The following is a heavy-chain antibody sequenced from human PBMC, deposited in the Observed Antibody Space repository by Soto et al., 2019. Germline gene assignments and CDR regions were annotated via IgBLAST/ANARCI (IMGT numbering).Heavy chain of an antibody. D-gene: IGHD7-27*01. V-gene: IGHV4-59*01. CDR1: DGSISSYY. CDR2: IYYSGST. CDR3: ARTKLTGDIDY. Sequence: QVQFQESGPGLVKPSETLSLTCTVFDGSISSYYWSWIRQPPGKGLEWIGFIYYSGSTNYNPSLKXRXTXSXXTSNNQFSLRLSSVTAADTALYYCARTKLTGDIDYWGQGTLVTVSS. J-gene: IGHJ4*02.